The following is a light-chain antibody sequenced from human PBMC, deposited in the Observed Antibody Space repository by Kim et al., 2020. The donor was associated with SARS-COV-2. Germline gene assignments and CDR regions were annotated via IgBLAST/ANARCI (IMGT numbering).Light chain of an antibody. CDR3: CSYAGSYGVV. CDR2: DVS. CDR1: SSNVGGNNS. J-gene: IGLJ2*01. V-gene: IGLV2-11*01. Sequence: GQSVTISCTRTSSNVGGNNSVSWYQQHPGKAPKLMIYDVSRRPSGVPDRFSGSKSGNTASLTISGLQAEDEADYYCCSYAGSYGVVFGGGTQLTVL.